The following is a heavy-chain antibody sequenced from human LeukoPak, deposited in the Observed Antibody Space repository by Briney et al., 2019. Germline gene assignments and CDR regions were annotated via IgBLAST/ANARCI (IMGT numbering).Heavy chain of an antibody. Sequence: ASVKVSCMASGYTFTSYYMHWVRQAPGQGGDGMGIINPSGCSTIYAQKFQGRVTMTRDTSTSTVYMELSSLRSEDTAVYYCARAWGDYLLGDDAFDIWGQGTMVTVSS. CDR3: ARAWGDYLLGDDAFDI. V-gene: IGHV1-46*01. D-gene: IGHD4-17*01. CDR2: INPSGCST. J-gene: IGHJ3*02. CDR1: GYTFTSYY.